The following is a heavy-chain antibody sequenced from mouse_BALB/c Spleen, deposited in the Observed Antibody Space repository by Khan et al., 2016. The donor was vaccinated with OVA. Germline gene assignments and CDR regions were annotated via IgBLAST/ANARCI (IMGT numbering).Heavy chain of an antibody. CDR1: GYIFTSYW. CDR2: IYPGTDNT. V-gene: IGHV1-76*01. Sequence: VELVESGAELVRPGASVKLSCKTSGYIFTSYWIHWLKQRSGQGLEWIARIYPGTDNTYYNEKLKDKATLTADKSSSTAYMQLSSLKSEDSAVYFCAREEDLYYFDYWGQGTTLTVSS. J-gene: IGHJ2*01. CDR3: AREEDLYYFDY.